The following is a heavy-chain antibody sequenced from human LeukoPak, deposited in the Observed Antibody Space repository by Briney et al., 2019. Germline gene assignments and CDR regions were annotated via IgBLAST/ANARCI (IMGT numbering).Heavy chain of an antibody. Sequence: PGGSLRLSCAASAFTFSSYSMNWVRQAPGKGLEWVSSISSSGSYIYYADSVKGRFTISRDNAKKSLYLQMNSLRAEDTAVYYCARSDGGFDYWGQGTLVTVSS. CDR2: ISSSGSYI. V-gene: IGHV3-21*01. D-gene: IGHD3-16*01. CDR1: AFTFSSYS. CDR3: ARSDGGFDY. J-gene: IGHJ4*02.